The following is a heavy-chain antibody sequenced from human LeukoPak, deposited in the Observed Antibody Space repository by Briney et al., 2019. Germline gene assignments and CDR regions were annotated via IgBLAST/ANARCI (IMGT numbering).Heavy chain of an antibody. D-gene: IGHD2-21*02. Sequence: GGSLRLSCAASGFTFENYYMIWIRQAPGKGLQWVSYISKSDNTLYYADSVEGRFTISRDNDKNLLYLQMNNLRAEDTAIYYCARVVAVTVTGIFDIWGQGTMVTVSS. CDR1: GFTFENYY. J-gene: IGHJ3*02. V-gene: IGHV3-11*01. CDR3: ARVVAVTVTGIFDI. CDR2: ISKSDNTL.